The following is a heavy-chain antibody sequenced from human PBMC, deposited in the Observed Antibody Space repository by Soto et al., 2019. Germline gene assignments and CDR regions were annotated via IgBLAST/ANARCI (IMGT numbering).Heavy chain of an antibody. V-gene: IGHV4-34*01. D-gene: IGHD5-12*01. J-gene: IGHJ4*02. CDR3: ARGDSGYDIDY. CDR2: INHSGST. CDR1: GGSFSGYY. Sequence: SETLSLTCAVYGGSFSGYYWSWIRQPPGKGLEWIGEINHSGSTNYNPSLKGRVTISVDTSKNQFSLKLSSVTAADTAVYYCARGDSGYDIDYWGQGTLVTVSS.